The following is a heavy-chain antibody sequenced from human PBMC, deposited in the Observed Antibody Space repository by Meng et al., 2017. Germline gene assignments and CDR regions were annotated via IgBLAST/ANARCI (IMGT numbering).Heavy chain of an antibody. J-gene: IGHJ6*02. V-gene: IGHV4-31*03. CDR1: GGSISSGTYY. Sequence: LRLSCTVSGGSISSGTYYWSWIRQHPGKGLEWIGYIYYSGTTYYNPSLKSRVTISVDTSENQFSLKLSSVTAADTAVYYCARGILAVDYYYGMDVWGQGTTVTVSS. CDR2: IYYSGTT. D-gene: IGHD2/OR15-2a*01. CDR3: ARGILAVDYYYGMDV.